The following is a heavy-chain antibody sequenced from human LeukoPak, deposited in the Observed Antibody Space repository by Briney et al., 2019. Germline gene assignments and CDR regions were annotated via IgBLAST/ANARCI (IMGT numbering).Heavy chain of an antibody. Sequence: WGSLTLSCAASGCTLRNYWMHGVGQAPAKELAWVSRINSYGNSRSYADSVKGRFTISSDNANDTQYLQMNSLRAEDTAVYYCSSLEAAAAATNFDYWGQGTLVTVSS. CDR1: GCTLRNYW. CDR3: SSLEAAAAATNFDY. CDR2: INSYGNSR. V-gene: IGHV3-74*01. D-gene: IGHD6-13*01. J-gene: IGHJ4*02.